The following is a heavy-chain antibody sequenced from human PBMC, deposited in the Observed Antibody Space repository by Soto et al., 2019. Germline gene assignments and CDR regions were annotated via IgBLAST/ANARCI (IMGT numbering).Heavy chain of an antibody. CDR2: VSHDGRNT. Sequence: VQLVESGGGVVQPGRSLRLSCAASGFTFSDYAMHWVRQAPGKGLEWVAVVSHDGRNTHYADSVKGRFTISRDSSKNTVALDMTSLRAEDTAVYYCAKGGRQWLVTSYFDYWGQGALVTVSS. CDR1: GFTFSDYA. V-gene: IGHV3-30*18. CDR3: AKGGRQWLVTSYFDY. D-gene: IGHD6-19*01. J-gene: IGHJ4*02.